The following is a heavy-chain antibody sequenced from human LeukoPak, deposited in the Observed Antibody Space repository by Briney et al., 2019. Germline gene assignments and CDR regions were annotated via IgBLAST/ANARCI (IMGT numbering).Heavy chain of an antibody. CDR1: GGSFSGYY. CDR3: ARVKGYSYGFSPRYFDY. V-gene: IGHV4-34*01. J-gene: IGHJ4*02. CDR2: INHSGST. D-gene: IGHD5-18*01. Sequence: PSETLSLTCAVYGGSFSGYYWSWIRQPPGKGLERIGEINHSGSTNYNPSLKSRVTISVDTSKNQFSLKLSSVTAADTAVYYCARVKGYSYGFSPRYFDYWGQGTLVTVSS.